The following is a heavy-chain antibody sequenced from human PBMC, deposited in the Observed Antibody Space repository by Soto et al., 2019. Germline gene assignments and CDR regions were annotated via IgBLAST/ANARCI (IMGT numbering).Heavy chain of an antibody. CDR2: INPNSGGT. CDR3: ARDLNYGDPDYYYYGMDV. D-gene: IGHD4-17*01. J-gene: IGHJ6*02. CDR1: GYTFTGYY. Sequence: ASVKVSCKASGYTFTGYYMHWVRQAPGQGLEWMGWINPNSGGTNYAQKFQGRVTMTRDTSISTAYMELSRLRSDDTAVYYCARDLNYGDPDYYYYGMDVWGQGTTVTAP. V-gene: IGHV1-2*02.